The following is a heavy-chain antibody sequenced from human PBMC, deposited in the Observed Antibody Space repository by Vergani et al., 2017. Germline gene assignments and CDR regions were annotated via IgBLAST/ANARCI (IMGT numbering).Heavy chain of an antibody. CDR2: IYYSGST. J-gene: IGHJ5*02. D-gene: IGHD6-19*01. CDR3: AGHSTVEWLVKLGWIDP. V-gene: IGHV4-39*01. CDR1: GASIRSSNYN. Sequence: QLQLQESGPGLVKPSATLSLICSVSGASIRSSNYNWGWIRQPPGKGLDWIALIYYSGSTNYNPPRKCRVTLSVDTSKNQFSLKLSSVTAADTAVYFCAGHSTVEWLVKLGWIDPWGQGILVTVSS.